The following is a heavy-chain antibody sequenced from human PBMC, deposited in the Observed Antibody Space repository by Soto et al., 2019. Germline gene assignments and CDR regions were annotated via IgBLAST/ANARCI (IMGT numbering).Heavy chain of an antibody. CDR3: ERGRTIVVVITQDYYYGMDV. Sequence: GASVKVSCRASGYTFTSYDINWVRQATGQGLEWMGWMNPNSGNTGYAQKFQGRVTMTRNTSISTAYMELSSLRSEDTAVYYCERGRTIVVVITQDYYYGMDVSGQGTTVTFCS. J-gene: IGHJ6*02. D-gene: IGHD3-22*01. CDR1: GYTFTSYD. V-gene: IGHV1-8*01. CDR2: MNPNSGNT.